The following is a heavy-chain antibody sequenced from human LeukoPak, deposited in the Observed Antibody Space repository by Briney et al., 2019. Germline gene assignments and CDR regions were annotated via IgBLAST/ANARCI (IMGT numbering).Heavy chain of an antibody. CDR1: GYTFTGYY. CDR2: IIPVFNTA. Sequence: SVKVSCKASGYTFTGYYMHWVRQAPGQGLEWMGGIIPVFNTADQAQKFQDRITITADESTSTAYMELSSLRSEDTAVYYCARCPWQRDGQGAYYFDYWGQGTLVTVSS. V-gene: IGHV1-69*13. J-gene: IGHJ4*02. CDR3: ARCPWQRDGQGAYYFDY. D-gene: IGHD5-12*01.